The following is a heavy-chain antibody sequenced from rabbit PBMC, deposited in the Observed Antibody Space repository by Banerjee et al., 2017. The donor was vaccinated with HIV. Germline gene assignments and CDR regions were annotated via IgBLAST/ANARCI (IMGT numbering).Heavy chain of an antibody. CDR1: GFSFSSKYV. J-gene: IGHJ4*01. D-gene: IGHD1-1*01. CDR3: ARDLTGVIGWNFNL. CDR2: IYAGSSGST. V-gene: IGHV1S45*01. Sequence: QEQLEESGGDLVKPEGSLTLTCTASGFSFSSKYVMCWVRQAPGKGLEWIACIYAGSSGSTYYASWVNGRFTIARTSSTTVTLQMTSLTAADTATYFCARDLTGVIGWNFNLWGPGTLVTVS.